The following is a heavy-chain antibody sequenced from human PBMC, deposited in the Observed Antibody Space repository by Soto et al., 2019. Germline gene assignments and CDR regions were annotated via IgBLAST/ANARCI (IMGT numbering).Heavy chain of an antibody. CDR3: SRRNSGWYFYY. CDR1: GFTFSSCW. CDR2: IKRSGSGK. Sequence: PGGSLRLSCAASGFTFSSCWMSWVRQAPGKGLEWVANIKRSGSGKYYVDSVKGRFTISKDNSKRSLYLQMNSLRAEDTAVYYCSRRNSGWYFYYCGQGTLVTVSS. D-gene: IGHD6-19*01. V-gene: IGHV3-7*01. J-gene: IGHJ4*02.